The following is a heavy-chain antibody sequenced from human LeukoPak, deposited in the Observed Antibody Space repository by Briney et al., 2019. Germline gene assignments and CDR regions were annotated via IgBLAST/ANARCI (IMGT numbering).Heavy chain of an antibody. CDR2: ISGSGGST. J-gene: IGHJ4*02. Sequence: GGSLRLSCAASGFTFSSYAMSWVRQAPGKGLEWVSAISGSGGSTYYADSVKGRFTISRDNSKNTLYLQMNSLRAEDTTVYYCAKHSYGYSSYFDYWGQGTLVTVSS. CDR1: GFTFSSYA. D-gene: IGHD5-18*01. V-gene: IGHV3-23*01. CDR3: AKHSYGYSSYFDY.